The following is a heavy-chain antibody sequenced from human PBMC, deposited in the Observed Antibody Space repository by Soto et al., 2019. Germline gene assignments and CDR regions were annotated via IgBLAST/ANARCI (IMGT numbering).Heavy chain of an antibody. Sequence: PGESLKISCKGSGYRFSNYWIVWVRQMPGKDLEWLGIIYPGDSDTRVNPSFQGQVSISADKSDSIAYLQWSRLEASDSAMYYCARHGGTADRHSSSWYAAYWGQGTLVTVSS. V-gene: IGHV5-51*01. CDR3: ARHGGTADRHSSSWYAAY. CDR1: GYRFSNYW. J-gene: IGHJ4*02. D-gene: IGHD6-13*01. CDR2: IYPGDSDT.